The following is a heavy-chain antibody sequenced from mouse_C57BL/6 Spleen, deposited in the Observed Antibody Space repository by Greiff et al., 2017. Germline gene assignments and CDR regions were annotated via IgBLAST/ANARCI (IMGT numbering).Heavy chain of an antibody. V-gene: IGHV1-80*01. J-gene: IGHJ2*01. CDR3: ARNRYYGSRHFDY. CDR1: GYAFSSYW. D-gene: IGHD1-1*01. CDR2: IYPGDGDT. Sequence: VQLQQSGAELVKPGASVKISCKASGYAFSSYWMNWVKQRPGKGLEWIGQIYPGDGDTNYNGKFKGKATLTADKSSSTAYMQLSSLTAEDSAVYFWARNRYYGSRHFDYWGQGTTLTVSS.